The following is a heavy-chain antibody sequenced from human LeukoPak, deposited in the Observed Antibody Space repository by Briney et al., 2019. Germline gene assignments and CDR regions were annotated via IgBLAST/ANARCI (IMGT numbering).Heavy chain of an antibody. CDR3: AKDRMAAVLSSYFDY. V-gene: IGHV3-30*02. D-gene: IGHD6-13*01. J-gene: IGHJ4*02. CDR2: IRYDGSNK. CDR1: GFTFSSYG. Sequence: GGSLRLSCAASGFTFSSYGMHWVRQAPGKGLEWVAFIRYDGSNKYYADSVKGRFTISRDNSKNTLYLQMNSLRAEDTAVYYCAKDRMAAVLSSYFDYWGQGTLVTVSS.